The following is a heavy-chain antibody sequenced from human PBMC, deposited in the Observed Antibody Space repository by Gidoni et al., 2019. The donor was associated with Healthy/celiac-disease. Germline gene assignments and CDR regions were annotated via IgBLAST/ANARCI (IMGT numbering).Heavy chain of an antibody. D-gene: IGHD2-2*01. CDR3: ARGGVVPAANPRLFYYYGMDV. J-gene: IGHJ6*02. V-gene: IGHV4-34*01. CDR2: INHSGST. Sequence: QVQLQQWGAGLLKPSETLSLTCAVYGGSFSGYYWSWIRPPPGKGLEWIGEINHSGSTNYNPSLKSRVTISVDTSKNQFSLKLSSVTAADTAVYYCARGGVVPAANPRLFYYYGMDVWGQGTTVTVSS. CDR1: GGSFSGYY.